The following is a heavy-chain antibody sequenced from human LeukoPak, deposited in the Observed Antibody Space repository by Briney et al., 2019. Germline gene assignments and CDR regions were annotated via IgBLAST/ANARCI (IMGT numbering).Heavy chain of an antibody. Sequence: GESLKISCKGSGYSFTSYWIGWVRQMSGKGLEWMGIIYPGDSDTRYSPSDQGQVTISVDKSISTAYLQWSSLKASDTAMYYCARPYCSGGSCYLYYLDYWGQGTLVTVSS. CDR1: GYSFTSYW. J-gene: IGHJ4*02. CDR2: IYPGDSDT. D-gene: IGHD2-15*01. V-gene: IGHV5-51*01. CDR3: ARPYCSGGSCYLYYLDY.